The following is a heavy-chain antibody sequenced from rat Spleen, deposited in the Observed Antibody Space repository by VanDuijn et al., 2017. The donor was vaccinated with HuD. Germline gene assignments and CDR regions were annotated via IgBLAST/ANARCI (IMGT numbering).Heavy chain of an antibody. J-gene: IGHJ1*01. D-gene: IGHD3-8*01. CDR2: ISTDGGST. Sequence: EVQLVESDGGLVQPGRSLKLSCAASGFTFSDYYMAWVRQAPGKGLEWVSSISTDGGSTYYPDSVKGRFTISRDNAKSTLYLQMNSLRSEDTATYYCARLSHYWYFDFWGPGTMVTVSS. CDR1: GFTFSDYY. CDR3: ARLSHYWYFDF. V-gene: IGHV5-22*01.